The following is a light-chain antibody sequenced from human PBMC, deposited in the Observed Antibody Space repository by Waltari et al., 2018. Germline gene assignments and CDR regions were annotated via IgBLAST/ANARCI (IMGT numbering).Light chain of an antibody. Sequence: QSALTQPASVSGSPGQSITISCTGSSSDVGGYNYVSWYQQYPGKVPKIMIYEVNNRPSGVSSGLSGSKAGNTASLTMSGLQADDEADYYCSSFTSRHLYVFGTGTAVTVL. CDR3: SSFTSRHLYV. CDR1: SSDVGGYNY. CDR2: EVN. J-gene: IGLJ1*01. V-gene: IGLV2-14*01.